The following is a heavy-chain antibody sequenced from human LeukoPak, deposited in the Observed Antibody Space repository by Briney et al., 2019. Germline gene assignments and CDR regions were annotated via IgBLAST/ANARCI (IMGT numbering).Heavy chain of an antibody. CDR3: ASSSVVPAAMLGLSY. J-gene: IGHJ4*02. D-gene: IGHD2-2*01. CDR1: VGTFSSYA. CDR2: IIPILGIA. Sequence: ASVKVSCKASVGTFSSYAISWVRQAPGQGLEWMGRIIPILGIANYAQKFQGRVTITADKSTGTAYMELSSLRSEDTAVYYCASSSVVPAAMLGLSYWGQGTLVTVSS. V-gene: IGHV1-69*04.